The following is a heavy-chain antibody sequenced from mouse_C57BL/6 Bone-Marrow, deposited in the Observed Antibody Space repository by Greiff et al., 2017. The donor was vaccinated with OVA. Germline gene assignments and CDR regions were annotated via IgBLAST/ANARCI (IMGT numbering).Heavy chain of an antibody. CDR1: GYSITSGYD. D-gene: IGHD2-3*01. V-gene: IGHV3-1*01. CDR3: ARGGYYVNWYFDV. J-gene: IGHJ1*03. CDR2: ISYSGST. Sequence: EVQGVESGPGMVKPSQSLSLTCTVTGYSITSGYDWHWIRHFPGNKLGWMGYISYSGSTNYNPSLKSRISITHDTSKNHFFLKLNSVTTEDTATYYCARGGYYVNWYFDVWGTGTTVTVSS.